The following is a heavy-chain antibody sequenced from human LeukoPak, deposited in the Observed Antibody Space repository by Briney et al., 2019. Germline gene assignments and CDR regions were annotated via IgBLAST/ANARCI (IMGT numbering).Heavy chain of an antibody. CDR3: AKVGSSWDFDY. J-gene: IGHJ4*02. CDR1: GFIFSRFA. D-gene: IGHD6-13*01. V-gene: IGHV3-30*18. CDR2: ISYDGTKK. Sequence: GGSLRLSCATSGFIFSRFAMHWVRQAPGKGLEWVALISYDGTKKYYADSVKGRFTISRDNSKNTLYLQMNSLRGEDTAVYYCAKVGSSWDFDYWGQGTLVAVSS.